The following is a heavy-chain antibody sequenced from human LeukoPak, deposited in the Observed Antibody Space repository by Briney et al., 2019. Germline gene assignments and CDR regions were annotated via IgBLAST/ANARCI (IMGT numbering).Heavy chain of an antibody. CDR2: INHSGST. CDR1: GGSFSGYY. Sequence: SETLSLTCAVYGGSFSGYYWSWIRQPPGKGLEWIGEINHSGSTNYNPSLKSRVTISVDTSKNQFSLKLSSVTAADTAVHYCARLRPKGNNFDYWGQGTLVTVSS. V-gene: IGHV4-34*01. J-gene: IGHJ4*02. CDR3: ARLRPKGNNFDY. D-gene: IGHD3-16*01.